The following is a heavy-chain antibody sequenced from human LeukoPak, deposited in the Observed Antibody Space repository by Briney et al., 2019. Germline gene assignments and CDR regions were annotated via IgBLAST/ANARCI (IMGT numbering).Heavy chain of an antibody. CDR1: GGSISSYY. CDR3: ARDGAWFELGYCSSTSCAANDY. V-gene: IGHV4-59*01. D-gene: IGHD2-2*01. Sequence: SETLSLTCTVSGGSISSYYWSWIRQPPGKGLECIGYIYCSGSTNYNPSLKSRVTISVDTSKNQFSLKLSSVTAADTAVYYCARDGAWFELGYCSSTSCAANDYWGQGTLVTVSS. CDR2: IYCSGST. J-gene: IGHJ4*02.